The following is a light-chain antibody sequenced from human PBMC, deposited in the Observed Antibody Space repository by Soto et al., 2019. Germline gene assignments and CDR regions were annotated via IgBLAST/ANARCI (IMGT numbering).Light chain of an antibody. Sequence: DIQMTQSPSTLSASVGDRVTITCRASQSISSWLAWYQQKAGKAPKPLIYKASSLESGVPSRFSGSGSGTEFPLAISSLQPDAVATYYGQQYNSYPWTFGQGTKVEIK. V-gene: IGKV1-5*03. CDR1: QSISSW. J-gene: IGKJ1*01. CDR3: QQYNSYPWT. CDR2: KAS.